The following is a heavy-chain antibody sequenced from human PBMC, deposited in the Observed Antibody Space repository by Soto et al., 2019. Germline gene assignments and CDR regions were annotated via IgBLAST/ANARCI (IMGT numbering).Heavy chain of an antibody. CDR3: ARTTSIAAADYYYGMDV. D-gene: IGHD6-13*01. V-gene: IGHV1-69*12. CDR1: GGTFSSYA. Sequence: QVQLVQSGAEVKKPGSSVKVSCKASGGTFSSYAISWVRQAPGQGLEWMGGIIPIFGTENYAQKFQGRVTITADESTSTDYMELSSLRSEDTAVYYCARTTSIAAADYYYGMDVWGQGTTVTVSS. CDR2: IIPIFGTE. J-gene: IGHJ6*02.